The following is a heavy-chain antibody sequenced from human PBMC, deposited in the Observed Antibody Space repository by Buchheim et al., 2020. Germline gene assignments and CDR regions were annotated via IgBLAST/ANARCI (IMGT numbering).Heavy chain of an antibody. D-gene: IGHD4-23*01. CDR3: ARGRSGNSGV. V-gene: IGHV3-23*01. J-gene: IGHJ6*02. CDR1: GFTFSNYA. CDR2: ISGTGGST. Sequence: EVQLLESGGGLVQPGGSLRLSCAASGFTFSNYAMTWVRQAPWKGLEWVSAISGTGGSTNYADSVKGRFTISRDNSNITLFLQMNSLRAEDTAVYYCARGRSGNSGVWGQGTT.